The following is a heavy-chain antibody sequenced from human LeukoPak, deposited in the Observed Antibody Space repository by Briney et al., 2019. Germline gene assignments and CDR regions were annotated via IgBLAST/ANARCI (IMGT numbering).Heavy chain of an antibody. V-gene: IGHV4-39*01. CDR1: GGSISSSSYY. Sequence: PSETLSLTCTVSGGSISSSSYYWGGIRQPPGKGLEWIGSIYYSGSTYYDPSLKSRVTISVDTSKNQFSLKLSSVTAADTAVYYCARLSEHSGYIGRYYYYYMDVWGKGTTVTVSS. CDR2: IYYSGST. J-gene: IGHJ6*03. CDR3: ARLSEHSGYIGRYYYYYMDV. D-gene: IGHD5-12*01.